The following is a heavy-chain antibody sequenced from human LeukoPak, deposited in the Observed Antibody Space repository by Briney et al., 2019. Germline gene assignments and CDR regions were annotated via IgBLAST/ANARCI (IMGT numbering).Heavy chain of an antibody. CDR2: ISGSGGST. Sequence: GGSLRLSCAASGFTFSSYAMSWVRQAPGKELEWVSAISGSGGSTYYADSVKGRFTISRDNSRNTLYLQMNSLRAEDTAVYYCARDFLHDFWSGYFVYYYYGMDVWGQGTTVTVSS. J-gene: IGHJ6*02. CDR1: GFTFSSYA. D-gene: IGHD3-3*01. V-gene: IGHV3-23*01. CDR3: ARDFLHDFWSGYFVYYYYGMDV.